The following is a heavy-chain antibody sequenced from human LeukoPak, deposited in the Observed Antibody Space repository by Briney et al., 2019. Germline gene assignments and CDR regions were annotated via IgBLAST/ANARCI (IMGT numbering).Heavy chain of an antibody. CDR3: ARDPFWAAAAGGY. Sequence: ASVKVSCKASGYTFTGYYMHWVRQAPGQGLEWMGWINPNSGGTNYAQKFQGRVTMTRDTSISTAHMELSRLRSDDTAVYYCARDPFWAAAAGGYWGQGTLVTVSS. J-gene: IGHJ4*02. V-gene: IGHV1-2*02. D-gene: IGHD6-13*01. CDR2: INPNSGGT. CDR1: GYTFTGYY.